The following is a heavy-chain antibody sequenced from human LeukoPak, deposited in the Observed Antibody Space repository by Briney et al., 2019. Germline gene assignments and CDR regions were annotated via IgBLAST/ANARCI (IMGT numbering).Heavy chain of an antibody. V-gene: IGHV3-53*01. CDR2: IYFGGTT. CDR3: ARGDGVYVY. D-gene: IGHD5/OR15-5a*01. Sequence: GGSLRLSCAASGFTVSSNYMTWVRQAPGQGLEWVSVIYFGGTTYYADPVKGRFTISRDNSKNTVYLQMNSLRVEDTAVYYCARGDGVYVYWGQGTLVTVS. J-gene: IGHJ4*02. CDR1: GFTVSSNY.